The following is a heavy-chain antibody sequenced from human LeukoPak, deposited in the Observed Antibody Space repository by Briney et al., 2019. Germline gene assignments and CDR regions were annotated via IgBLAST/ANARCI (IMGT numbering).Heavy chain of an antibody. Sequence: GGSLRLSCAASGFTFSDYYMNWIRQPPTKGLEWVSHISGSGGSIYYADSVKGRFTISRDNAKNSLYLQMNSLRAEDTAVYYCARSLYTFDDWGQGTLVTVSS. CDR3: ARSLYTFDD. CDR1: GFTFSDYY. CDR2: ISGSGGSI. V-gene: IGHV3-11*01. J-gene: IGHJ4*02. D-gene: IGHD1-1*01.